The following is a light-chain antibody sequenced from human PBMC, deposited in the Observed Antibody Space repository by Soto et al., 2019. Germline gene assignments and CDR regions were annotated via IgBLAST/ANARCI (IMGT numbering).Light chain of an antibody. CDR2: LGS. Sequence: DIVMTQSPLSLPVTPGEPASLSCRSSQSLRHGNGYNYLDWYLQKPGQSPQLLIYLGSNRASGVPDRFSGSGSGTDFTLKISRVEAEDVGVYYCMQGLQTLYTFGQGTKVDIK. CDR3: MQGLQTLYT. J-gene: IGKJ2*01. CDR1: QSLRHGNGYNY. V-gene: IGKV2-28*01.